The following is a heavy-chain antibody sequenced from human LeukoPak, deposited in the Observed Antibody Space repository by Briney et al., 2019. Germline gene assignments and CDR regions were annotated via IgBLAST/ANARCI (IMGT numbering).Heavy chain of an antibody. CDR1: GFTFSSYE. D-gene: IGHD5-24*01. CDR2: IYPSSNNI. Sequence: SGGSLRLSCVASGFTFSSYEMNWVRQAPRKGLEWGSYIYPSSNNIYDAESVSGRFIVSRDNAKNSVYLQVNSLRAEDTAVYYRAREDGDGYNLCFDYWGQGTLVTVSS. CDR3: AREDGDGYNLCFDY. J-gene: IGHJ4*02. V-gene: IGHV3-48*03.